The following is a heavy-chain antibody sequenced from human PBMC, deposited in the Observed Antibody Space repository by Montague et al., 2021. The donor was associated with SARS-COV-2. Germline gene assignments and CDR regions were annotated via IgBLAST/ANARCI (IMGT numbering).Heavy chain of an antibody. CDR3: ARHALGYFDWLNEGYFDY. CDR2: FSYSDST. V-gene: IGHV4-39*01. J-gene: IGHJ4*02. Sequence: SETLSLTCSVSGASISTSTDHWAWLRQSPGKGLEWVGSFSYSDSTHYNPSLRSRVTISIDTSKNQFSLKLSSVTAADTAVYYCARHALGYFDWLNEGYFDYWGQGTLVTVSS. D-gene: IGHD3-9*01. CDR1: GASISTSTDH.